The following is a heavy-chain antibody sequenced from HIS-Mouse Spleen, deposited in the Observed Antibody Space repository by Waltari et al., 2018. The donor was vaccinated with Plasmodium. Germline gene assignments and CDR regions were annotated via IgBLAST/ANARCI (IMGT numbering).Heavy chain of an antibody. Sequence: QVQLQESGPGLVKPSETLSLTCTVSGGSISSYYWLWIRQPPGKGLEWLAYIYYSGSTNYNPSLKSRVTISVDTSKNQFSLKLSSVTAADTAVFYCARGGYSSSSYYFDYWGQGTLVTVSS. CDR1: GGSISSYY. CDR3: ARGGYSSSSYYFDY. D-gene: IGHD6-6*01. J-gene: IGHJ4*02. V-gene: IGHV4-59*01. CDR2: IYYSGST.